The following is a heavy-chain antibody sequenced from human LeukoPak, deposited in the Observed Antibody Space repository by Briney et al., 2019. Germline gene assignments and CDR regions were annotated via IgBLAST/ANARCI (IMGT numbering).Heavy chain of an antibody. J-gene: IGHJ4*02. Sequence: GGSLRLSCAASGFTFSSYAMSWVRQAPGKGLEWVSAISGSGGSTYYADSVKGRFTISRDNSKNTLYLQMNSLRAEDTAVYYCAKSERGKKLQSPFDYWGQGTLSPSPQ. CDR2: ISGSGGST. CDR1: GFTFSSYA. D-gene: IGHD5-24*01. V-gene: IGHV3-23*01. CDR3: AKSERGKKLQSPFDY.